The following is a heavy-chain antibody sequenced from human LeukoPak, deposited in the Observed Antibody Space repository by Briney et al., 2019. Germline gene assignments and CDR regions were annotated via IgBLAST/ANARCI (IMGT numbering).Heavy chain of an antibody. J-gene: IGHJ4*02. Sequence: GGSLGLSCAASGFTFSNYWMAWVRQAPGKGPEWVANINLDGGQKHYVDSVKGRFTISRDNAENSLYLQMNSLRAEDTALYYCARKRPNYFDYWGQGTLVTVSS. CDR1: GFTFSNYW. CDR3: ARKRPNYFDY. CDR2: INLDGGQK. V-gene: IGHV3-7*01.